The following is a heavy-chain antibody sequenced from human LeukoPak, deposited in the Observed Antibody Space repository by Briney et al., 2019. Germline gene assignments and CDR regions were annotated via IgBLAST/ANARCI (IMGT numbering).Heavy chain of an antibody. V-gene: IGHV3-23*01. CDR1: GFTFSSAA. D-gene: IGHD2-21*01. CDR2: ITGSDDRT. Sequence: GGSLSLSCAASGFTFSSAAMTWVRQAPGKGLEWVSTITGSDDRTYYADSVKGRFTISRDNSKNTVYLQMNSLRAEDTAVYYCAKDWSPRCGGDCYYFDYWGQGTLVTVSS. CDR3: AKDWSPRCGGDCYYFDY. J-gene: IGHJ4*02.